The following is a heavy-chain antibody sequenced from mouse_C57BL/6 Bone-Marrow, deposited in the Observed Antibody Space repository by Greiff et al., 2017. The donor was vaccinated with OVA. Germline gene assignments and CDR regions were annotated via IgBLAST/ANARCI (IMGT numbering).Heavy chain of an antibody. Sequence: QVQLQQPGAELVKPGASVKLSCKASGYTFTSYWMHWVKQRPGRGLEWIGRIDPNSGGTKYNEKFKSKATLTVDKPSSTAYMQLSSLTSEDSAVYYCVRRSTTVVAGSYLDYWGQGTTLTVSS. CDR1: GYTFTSYW. CDR2: IDPNSGGT. V-gene: IGHV1-72*01. CDR3: VRRSTTVVAGSYLDY. J-gene: IGHJ2*01. D-gene: IGHD1-1*01.